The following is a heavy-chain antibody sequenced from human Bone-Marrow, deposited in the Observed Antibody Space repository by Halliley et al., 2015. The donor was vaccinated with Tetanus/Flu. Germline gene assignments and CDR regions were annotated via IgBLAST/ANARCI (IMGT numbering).Heavy chain of an antibody. Sequence: QLVQSGAEVKKPGASVKVSCKASGDTFTRYFMHWVRQAPGQGLEWMGIINPSSGATKYAQKFQGRVTMTRDTSTSTIYMELSSLRSEDTAVYYCARAASPSDTGYFDYWGQGTLVPVSS. CDR2: INPSSGAT. J-gene: IGHJ4*02. V-gene: IGHV1-46*01. CDR3: ARAASPSDTGYFDY. CDR1: GDTFTRYF.